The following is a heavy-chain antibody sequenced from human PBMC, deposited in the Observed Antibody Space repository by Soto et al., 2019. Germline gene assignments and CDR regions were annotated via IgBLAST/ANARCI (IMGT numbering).Heavy chain of an antibody. D-gene: IGHD2-8*02. CDR2: IFYSGNT. Sequence: QLQLQESGPGLVKPSPTLSLTCNVSGGSISSRTYYWGWIRQPPGKGLEWIANIFYSGNTYYNPSLKSRVAVSVDTSKNHFSLNLSSVTAADTAGYYCARHRYRPSRTGDFDSWGQGTLVTVSS. V-gene: IGHV4-39*01. CDR3: ARHRYRPSRTGDFDS. CDR1: GGSISSRTYY. J-gene: IGHJ4*02.